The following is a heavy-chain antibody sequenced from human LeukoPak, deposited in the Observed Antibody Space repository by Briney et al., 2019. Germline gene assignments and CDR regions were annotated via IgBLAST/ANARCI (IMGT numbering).Heavy chain of an antibody. J-gene: IGHJ4*02. Sequence: GGSLRLSCAAPGFTFSSYGMHWVRQAPGKGLEWVAVISYDGSNKYYADSVKGRFTISRDNSKNTLYLQMNSLRAEDTAVYYCAGGELRNYWGQGTLVTVSS. CDR1: GFTFSSYG. V-gene: IGHV3-30*03. D-gene: IGHD1-26*01. CDR2: ISYDGSNK. CDR3: AGGELRNY.